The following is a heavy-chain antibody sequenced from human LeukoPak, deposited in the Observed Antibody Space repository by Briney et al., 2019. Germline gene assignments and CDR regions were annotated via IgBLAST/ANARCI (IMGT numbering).Heavy chain of an antibody. D-gene: IGHD2-8*02. V-gene: IGHV4-34*01. J-gene: IGHJ3*02. CDR2: INHSGST. CDR3: ARVGGVIVGAFDI. Sequence: PSETLSLTCAVYGGSFSGYYWSWIRQPPGKGLEWIGEINHSGSTNYNPSLKGRVTISVDTSKNQFSLKLSSVTAADTAVYYCARVGGVIVGAFDIWGQGTMVTVSS. CDR1: GGSFSGYY.